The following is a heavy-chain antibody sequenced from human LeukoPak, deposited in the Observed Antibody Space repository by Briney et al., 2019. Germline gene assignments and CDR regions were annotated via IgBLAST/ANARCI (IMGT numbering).Heavy chain of an antibody. CDR3: ARDPDSGYDYSDY. V-gene: IGHV3-11*04. J-gene: IGHJ4*02. D-gene: IGHD5-12*01. Sequence: GGSLRLSCAASGFTVSSNYMSWVRQAPGKGLEWVSYISSSGSTIYYADSVKGRFTISRDNAKNSLYLQMNSLRAEDTAVYYCARDPDSGYDYSDYWGQGTLVTVSS. CDR2: ISSSGSTI. CDR1: GFTVSSNY.